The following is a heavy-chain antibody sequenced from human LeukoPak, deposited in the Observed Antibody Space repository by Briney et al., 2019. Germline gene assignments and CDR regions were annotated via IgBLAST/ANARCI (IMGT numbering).Heavy chain of an antibody. CDR2: ISSSSSTI. Sequence: GGSLRLSCAASGFTVSSNYMSWVRQAPGKGLEWVSYISSSSSTIYYADSVKGRFTISRDNAKNSLYLQMNSLRAEDTAVFYCARDRGGTDDFWSGYYTGYFDYWGQGTLVTVSS. CDR3: ARDRGGTDDFWSGYYTGYFDY. D-gene: IGHD3-3*01. V-gene: IGHV3-48*01. J-gene: IGHJ4*02. CDR1: GFTVSSNY.